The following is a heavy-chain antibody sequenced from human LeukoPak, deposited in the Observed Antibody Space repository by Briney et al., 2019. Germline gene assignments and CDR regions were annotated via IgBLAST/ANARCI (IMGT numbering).Heavy chain of an antibody. CDR3: ASEAYCGGGCYSGRY. CDR1: GYTFTGYY. V-gene: IGHV1-2*02. J-gene: IGHJ4*02. D-gene: IGHD2-21*02. CDR2: INPNSGGT. Sequence: ASVKVSCKASGYTFTGYYMHWVRQAPGQGLEWMGWINPNSGGTNYAQKFQGRVTMTRDTSISTAYMELSRLRSEDTAVYYCASEAYCGGGCYSGRYWGQGTLVTVSS.